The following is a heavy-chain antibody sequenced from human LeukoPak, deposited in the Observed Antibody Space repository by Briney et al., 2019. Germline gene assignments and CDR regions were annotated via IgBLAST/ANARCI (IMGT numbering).Heavy chain of an antibody. J-gene: IGHJ4*02. Sequence: SETLSLTCTVSGGSISSYYWNWIRQPPGKGLEWIGYISYSGNINYNPSLKSRVTISADTSKNQFSLKLSSVTAADTAVYYCARGGGYNSPFGYWGQGALVTVSS. CDR1: GGSISSYY. CDR2: ISYSGNI. V-gene: IGHV4-59*01. CDR3: ARGGGYNSPFGY. D-gene: IGHD5-24*01.